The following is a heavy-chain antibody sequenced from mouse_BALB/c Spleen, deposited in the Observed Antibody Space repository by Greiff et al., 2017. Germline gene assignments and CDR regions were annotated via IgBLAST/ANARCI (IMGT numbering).Heavy chain of an antibody. D-gene: IGHD2-14*01. CDR3: AREGDYRYDYAMDY. CDR2: ISSGSSTI. CDR1: GFTFSSFG. J-gene: IGHJ4*01. Sequence: EVHLVESGGGLVQPGGSRKLSCAASGFTFSSFGMHWVRQAPEKGLEWVAYISSGSSTIYYADTVKGRFTISRDNPKNTLFLQMTSLRSEDTAMYYCAREGDYRYDYAMDYWGQGTSVTVSS. V-gene: IGHV5-17*02.